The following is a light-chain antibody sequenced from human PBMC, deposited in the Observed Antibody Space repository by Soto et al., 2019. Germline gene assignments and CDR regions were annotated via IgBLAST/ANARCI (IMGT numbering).Light chain of an antibody. CDR1: QSISSY. CDR3: QQSFSTPIT. CDR2: EAS. V-gene: IGKV1-39*01. J-gene: IGKJ5*01. Sequence: DIQMTQSPSSLSASVGDRVTITCRASQSISSYLNWYLQKPGKAPKLLSYEASSLESGVPSRFRGSGSGTDFTLTITSLKPEDFATYYCQQSFSTPITFGQGTRLEIK.